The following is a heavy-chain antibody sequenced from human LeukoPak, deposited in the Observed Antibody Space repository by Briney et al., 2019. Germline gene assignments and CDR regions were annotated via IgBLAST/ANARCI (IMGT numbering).Heavy chain of an antibody. V-gene: IGHV1-69*13. CDR3: AREGGDYYDSSGYYYAHNWFDP. J-gene: IGHJ5*02. CDR2: IIPIFGTA. Sequence: SVKVSCKASGGTFSSYAISWVRQAPGQWLEWMGGIIPIFGTANYAQKFQGRVTITADESTSTAYMELSSLRSEDTAVYYCAREGGDYYDSSGYYYAHNWFDPWGQGTLVTVSS. D-gene: IGHD3-22*01. CDR1: GGTFSSYA.